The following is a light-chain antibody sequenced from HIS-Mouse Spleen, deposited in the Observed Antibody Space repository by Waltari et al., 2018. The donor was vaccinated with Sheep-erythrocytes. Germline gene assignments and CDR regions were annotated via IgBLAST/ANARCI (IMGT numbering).Light chain of an antibody. CDR2: EDS. Sequence: SYELTQPPSVSVSPGQTARITCSGDALPKKYAYWYQKKSGQGPVLAIYEDSKRPSGIPERFSCSSAGTMATLTISGSQVEDEADYYCYSTDSIGNHSNWVFGGGTKLTVL. CDR3: YSTDSIGNHSNWV. J-gene: IGLJ3*02. CDR1: ALPKKY. V-gene: IGLV3-10*01.